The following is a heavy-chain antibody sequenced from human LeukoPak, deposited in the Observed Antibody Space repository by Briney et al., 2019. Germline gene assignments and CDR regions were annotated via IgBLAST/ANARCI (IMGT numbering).Heavy chain of an antibody. CDR2: IYTSGST. Sequence: SETLSLTCTVSGGSISSGSYYWSWIRQPAGKGLEWIGRIYTSGSTNYNPSLKSRVTISVDTSKNQFSLKLSSVTAADTAVYYCARECYDQRAPTDAFDIWGQGTMVTVSS. D-gene: IGHD5-12*01. CDR1: GGSISSGSYY. V-gene: IGHV4-61*02. CDR3: ARECYDQRAPTDAFDI. J-gene: IGHJ3*02.